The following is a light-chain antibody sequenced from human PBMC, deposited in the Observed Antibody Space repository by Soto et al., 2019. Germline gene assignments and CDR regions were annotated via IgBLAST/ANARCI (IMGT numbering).Light chain of an antibody. J-gene: IGLJ3*02. CDR1: SSDVGGYNY. Sequence: QSALTQPRSVSGSPGQSVTISCTGTSSDVGGYNYASWYQQHPGKAPKLMIYDVSTRPSGVPVRFSGSKSGNTASLTISGLQAEDEADYYCCSYAGSYTLVFGGGTKLTVL. CDR2: DVS. V-gene: IGLV2-11*01. CDR3: CSYAGSYTLV.